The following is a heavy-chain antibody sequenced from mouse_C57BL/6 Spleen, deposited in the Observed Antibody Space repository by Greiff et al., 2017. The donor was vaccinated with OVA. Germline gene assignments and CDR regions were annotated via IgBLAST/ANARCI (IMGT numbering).Heavy chain of an antibody. CDR2: IYPGDGDT. D-gene: IGHD2-3*01. CDR1: GYAFSSSW. J-gene: IGHJ3*01. CDR3: ASDDGAVGFAY. Sequence: LVESGPELVKPGASVKISCKASGYAFSSSWLNWVKQRPGKGLEWIGRIYPGDGDTNYNGKFKGKATLTADKSSSTAYMQLSSLTSEDSAVYVCASDDGAVGFAYWGQGTLVTVSA. V-gene: IGHV1-82*01.